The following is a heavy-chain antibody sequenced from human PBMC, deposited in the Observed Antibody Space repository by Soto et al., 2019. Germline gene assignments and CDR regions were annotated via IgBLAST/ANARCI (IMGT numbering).Heavy chain of an antibody. CDR1: GGSFSGYY. CDR3: ARATKYCSGGSCYKGRLDY. CDR2: INHSGST. D-gene: IGHD2-15*01. V-gene: IGHV4-34*01. Sequence: QVQLQQWGAGLLKPSETLSLTCAVYGGSFSGYYWSWIRQAPGKGLEWIGEINHSGSTNYNPSLKSRVTISVDTSKNQFSLKLSSVTAADTAVYYCARATKYCSGGSCYKGRLDYWGQGTLVTVSS. J-gene: IGHJ4*02.